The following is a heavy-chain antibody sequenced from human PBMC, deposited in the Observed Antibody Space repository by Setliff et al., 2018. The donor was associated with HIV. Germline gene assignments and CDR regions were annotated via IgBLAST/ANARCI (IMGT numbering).Heavy chain of an antibody. V-gene: IGHV4-4*07. CDR2: TYTSETT. CDR3: AREYSSSSANWYFDL. J-gene: IGHJ2*01. Sequence: SETLSLTCTVSGGSISTYFWSWVRQTPGKGLEWIGRTYTSETTNYNPSFKSRVTISVDVSKNQFYLKLSSVTAADTAVYYCAREYSSSSANWYFDLWGRGTLVTVSS. CDR1: GGSISTYF. D-gene: IGHD6-6*01.